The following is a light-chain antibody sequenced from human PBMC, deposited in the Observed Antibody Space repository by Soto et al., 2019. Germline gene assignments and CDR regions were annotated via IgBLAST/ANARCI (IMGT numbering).Light chain of an antibody. Sequence: QSALTQPASVCGSPGQSITISCTGTSSDVGDYNYVSWYQQHPGKAPKLMIYEVSNRPSGVSNRFSGSKSGNTASLTISGLQAEDEAAYYCSSYITSTTLVVFGGGTKLTVL. CDR2: EVS. CDR3: SSYITSTTLVV. J-gene: IGLJ2*01. V-gene: IGLV2-14*01. CDR1: SSDVGDYNY.